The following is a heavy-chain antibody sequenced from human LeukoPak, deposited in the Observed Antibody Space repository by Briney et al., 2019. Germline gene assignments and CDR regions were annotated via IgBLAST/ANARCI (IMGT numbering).Heavy chain of an antibody. CDR1: GGSTSSYY. V-gene: IGHV4-59*01. CDR3: ARLTSGSYYAFDY. D-gene: IGHD1-26*01. CDR2: IYYSGST. Sequence: SETLSLTCTVSGGSTSSYYWSWIRQPPGKGLEWIGYIYYSGSTNYNPSLKSRVTISVDTSKNQFSLKLSSVTAADTAVYYCARLTSGSYYAFDYWGQGTLVTVSS. J-gene: IGHJ4*02.